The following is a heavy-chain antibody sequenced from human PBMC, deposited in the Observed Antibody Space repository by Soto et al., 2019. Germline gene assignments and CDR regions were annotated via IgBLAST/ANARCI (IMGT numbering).Heavy chain of an antibody. J-gene: IGHJ2*01. V-gene: IGHV3-11*01. D-gene: IGHD6-19*01. CDR1: GFTFSDYY. CDR3: ARDLGRSSGWQNAGYFDL. Sequence: PGGSLRLSCAASGFTFSDYYMSWIRQAPGKGLEWVSYISSSGSTIYYADSVKGRFTISRDNAKNSLYLQMNSLRAEDTAVYYYARDLGRSSGWQNAGYFDLWGRGPLVTVSS. CDR2: ISSSGSTI.